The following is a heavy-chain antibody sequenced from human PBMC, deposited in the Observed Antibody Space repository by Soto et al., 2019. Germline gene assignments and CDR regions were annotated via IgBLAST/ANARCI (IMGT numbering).Heavy chain of an antibody. V-gene: IGHV1-18*01. D-gene: IGHD2-2*01. J-gene: IGHJ5*02. CDR2: ISLYSDGT. CDR3: ARVVPGAEAWFGP. CDR1: GYTFSNYG. Sequence: QVQLVQSGGEVKRPGASVKVSCKTSGYTFSNYGITWVRQAPGQPLEWLGWISLYSDGTNYAQKCQGRVSMTTDTSTTTAYMELRSLRSDDTAVYYCARVVPGAEAWFGPWGQGTLVPVSS.